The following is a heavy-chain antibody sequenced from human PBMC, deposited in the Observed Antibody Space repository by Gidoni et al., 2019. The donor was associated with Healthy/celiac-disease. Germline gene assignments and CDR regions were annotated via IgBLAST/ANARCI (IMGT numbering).Heavy chain of an antibody. CDR1: GFTFSSYG. Sequence: QVQLVESGGGVVQPGRSLRLSCAASGFTFSSYGMHWVRQAPGKGLEWVAVIWYDGSNKYYADSVKGRFTISRDNSKNTLYLQMNSLRAEDTAVYYCASTGRRAEGAWGQGTLVTVSS. V-gene: IGHV3-33*01. D-gene: IGHD3-10*01. J-gene: IGHJ5*02. CDR2: IWYDGSNK. CDR3: ASTGRRAEGA.